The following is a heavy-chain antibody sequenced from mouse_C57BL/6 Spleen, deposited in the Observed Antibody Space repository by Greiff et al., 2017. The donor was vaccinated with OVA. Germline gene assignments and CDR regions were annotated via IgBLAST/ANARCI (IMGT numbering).Heavy chain of an antibody. CDR3: ARGVLLDY. Sequence: VQLQQSGPELVKPGASVKISCKASGYSFTGYYMNWVKQSPGKSLEWIGEINPSTGGTTYNQKFKAKATLTVDKSSSTAYMQLKSLTSEDSAVYYCARGVLLDYWGQGTTLTVSS. CDR2: INPSTGGT. CDR1: GYSFTGYY. J-gene: IGHJ2*01. V-gene: IGHV1-42*01.